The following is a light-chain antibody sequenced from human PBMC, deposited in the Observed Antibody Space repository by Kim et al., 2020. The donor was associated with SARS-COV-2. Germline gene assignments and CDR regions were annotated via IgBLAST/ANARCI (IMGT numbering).Light chain of an antibody. CDR1: QSVSSNY. V-gene: IGKV3-20*01. J-gene: IGKJ4*01. Sequence: PGGRATVSCRASQSVSSNYLAWYQQKPGQAPRLLIYGASSRATGIPDRFSGSGSETDFILTISRLDPEDFAVYYCQHYGTSPLTFGGGTKVDIK. CDR3: QHYGTSPLT. CDR2: GAS.